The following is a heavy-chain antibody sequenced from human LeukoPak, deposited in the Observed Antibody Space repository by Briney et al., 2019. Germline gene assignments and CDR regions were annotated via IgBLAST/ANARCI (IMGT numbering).Heavy chain of an antibody. V-gene: IGHV3-53*01. Sequence: QPGGSLRLSCTVSGFTVSSNSVSWVRQAPGKGLEWVSFIYSGGSTHYSDSVKGRFTISRDNSKNTLYLQMNSLRAEDTAVYYCAELGITMIGGVWGKGTTVTISS. CDR2: IYSGGST. CDR1: GFTVSSNS. CDR3: AELGITMIGGV. D-gene: IGHD3-10*02. J-gene: IGHJ6*04.